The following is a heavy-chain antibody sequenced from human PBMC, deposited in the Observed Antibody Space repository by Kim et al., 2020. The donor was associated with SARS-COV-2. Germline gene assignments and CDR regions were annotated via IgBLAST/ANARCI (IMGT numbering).Heavy chain of an antibody. J-gene: IGHJ4*02. CDR3: AKNIAVAEDPFDY. Sequence: YADSVKGRFTISRDNSKNTLYLQMNSLRAEDTAVYYCAKNIAVAEDPFDYWGQGTLVTVSS. V-gene: IGHV3-23*01. D-gene: IGHD6-19*01.